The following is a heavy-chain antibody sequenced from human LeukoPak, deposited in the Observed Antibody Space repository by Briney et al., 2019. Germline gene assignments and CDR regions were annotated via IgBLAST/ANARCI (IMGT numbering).Heavy chain of an antibody. V-gene: IGHV3-23*01. J-gene: IGHJ6*02. D-gene: IGHD2-21*01. CDR3: AKVVNV. CDR1: GFTFSSYA. Sequence: GGSLRLSCAASGFTFSSYAMSWVRQAPGKGLAWVSTISGSGGRTYYADSVKGRFTISRDSSKSTLYLQMDSLRAEDTAVYYCAKVVNVWGQGTTVTVSS. CDR2: ISGSGGRT.